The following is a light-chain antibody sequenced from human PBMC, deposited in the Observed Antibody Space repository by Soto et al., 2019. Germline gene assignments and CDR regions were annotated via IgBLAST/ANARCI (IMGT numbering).Light chain of an antibody. V-gene: IGKV3-20*01. CDR2: GAS. CDR1: QSVGSNY. CDR3: QQYTTSPFT. Sequence: EIVLTQSPGTLSLSPGERATLSCRASQSVGSNYLAWYQQKPGQAPRVLIYGASSRATGIPDRFSGSGSGADFTLTISRLEPDDFAVYYCQQYTTSPFTFGPGTKVEIK. J-gene: IGKJ3*01.